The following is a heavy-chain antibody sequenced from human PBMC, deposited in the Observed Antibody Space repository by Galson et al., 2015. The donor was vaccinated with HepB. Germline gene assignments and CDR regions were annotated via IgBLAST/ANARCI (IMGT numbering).Heavy chain of an antibody. CDR1: GFTFSSYA. Sequence: SLRLSCAAPGFTFSSYAMSWVRQAPGKGLEWVSAISGSGGSTYYADSVKGRFTISRDNSKNTLYLQMNSLRAEDTAVYYCAKSHCSGASCYSNGMDVWGQGTTVTVSS. CDR3: AKSHCSGASCYSNGMDV. J-gene: IGHJ6*02. V-gene: IGHV3-23*01. D-gene: IGHD2-15*01. CDR2: ISGSGGST.